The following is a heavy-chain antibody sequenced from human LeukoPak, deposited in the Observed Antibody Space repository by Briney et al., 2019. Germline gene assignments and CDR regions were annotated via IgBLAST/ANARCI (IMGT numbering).Heavy chain of an antibody. CDR3: ANPSSSWHDAFDM. Sequence: SLKVSCKASGYAFSRFSFTWLLQAPGHGLEWLSWISIHTGNTSYAEKFQGRVTMTRDPTTNTAYMELRSLKSDDTAVYYCANPSSSWHDAFDMWGQGTMVIVSS. CDR2: ISIHTGNT. J-gene: IGHJ3*02. V-gene: IGHV1-18*01. CDR1: GYAFSRFS. D-gene: IGHD6-19*01.